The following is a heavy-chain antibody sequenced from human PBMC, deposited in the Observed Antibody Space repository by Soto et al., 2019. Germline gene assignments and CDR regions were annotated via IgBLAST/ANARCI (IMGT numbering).Heavy chain of an antibody. V-gene: IGHV4-31*03. Sequence: QVQLQESGPGLVKPSQTLSLTCTVSGGSISSGGYYWSWIRQHPGKGLEWIGYIYYSGSTYYNPSIKGRVTISVDTSKSQFALKLSSVTAADTAVYYCARDPSSSSRFDYWGQGTLVTVSS. J-gene: IGHJ4*02. D-gene: IGHD6-6*01. CDR3: ARDPSSSSRFDY. CDR2: IYYSGST. CDR1: GGSISSGGYY.